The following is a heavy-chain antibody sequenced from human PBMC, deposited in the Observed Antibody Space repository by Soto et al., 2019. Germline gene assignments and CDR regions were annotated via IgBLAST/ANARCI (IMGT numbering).Heavy chain of an antibody. Sequence: PGGSLRLSCAASGFTFSSYAMSWVRQAPGKGLEWVSAISGSGGSTYYADSVKGRFTISRDNSKNTLYLQMNSLKTEDTAVYYCTKVDIVIMVYAQATDYWGQGTLVTVSS. CDR2: ISGSGGST. V-gene: IGHV3-23*01. D-gene: IGHD2-8*01. CDR1: GFTFSSYA. J-gene: IGHJ4*02. CDR3: TKVDIVIMVYAQATDY.